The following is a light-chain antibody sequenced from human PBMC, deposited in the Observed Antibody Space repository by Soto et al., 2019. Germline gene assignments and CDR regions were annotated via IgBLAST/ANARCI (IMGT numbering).Light chain of an antibody. CDR3: QQRINWPQT. V-gene: IGKV3-11*01. J-gene: IGKJ1*01. CDR2: GAS. Sequence: EIVLSQSPGALSLYTEGRASHSCRASQSVSNNYLAWYQQKPGQAPRRLIYGASTRATGIPARFSGSGSGTDFTLTISSLEPEDFAVYYCQQRINWPQTFGPRTKVDIK. CDR1: QSVSNNY.